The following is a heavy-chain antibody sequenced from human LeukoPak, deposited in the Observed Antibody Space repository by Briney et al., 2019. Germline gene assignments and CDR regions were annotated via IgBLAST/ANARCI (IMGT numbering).Heavy chain of an antibody. CDR3: ARERVYDSSGYYYVSAFDI. Sequence: GGSLRLSCAASGFTFSSYSMNWVRQVPGKGLEWVSSISSSSSYIYYADSVKGRFTISRDNAKNSLYLQMNSLRAEDTAVYYCARERVYDSSGYYYVSAFDIWGQGTMVTVSS. D-gene: IGHD3-22*01. V-gene: IGHV3-21*01. CDR2: ISSSSSYI. CDR1: GFTFSSYS. J-gene: IGHJ3*02.